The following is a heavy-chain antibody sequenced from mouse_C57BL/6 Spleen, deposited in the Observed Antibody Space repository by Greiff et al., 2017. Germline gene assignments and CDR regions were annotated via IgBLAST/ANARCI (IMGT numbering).Heavy chain of an antibody. CDR3: AREGDRSSYDWYFDV. D-gene: IGHD1-1*01. J-gene: IGHJ1*01. CDR1: GYTFTDYN. V-gene: IGHV1-22*01. Sequence: VQLQQSGPELVKPGASVKMSCKASGYTFTDYNMHWVKQSHGKSLEWIGYINPNNGGTSYNQKFKGKATLTVNKSSSTAYMELRSLTSGDSAVYYCAREGDRSSYDWYFDVWGAGAPLTVSS. CDR2: INPNNGGT.